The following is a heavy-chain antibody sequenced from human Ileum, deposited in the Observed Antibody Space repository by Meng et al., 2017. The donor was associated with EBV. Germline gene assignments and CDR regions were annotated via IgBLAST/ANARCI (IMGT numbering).Heavy chain of an antibody. Sequence: QAQSQESGPGLVKPSETLSLTCAVSGGSISRSDWWSWVRQPPGKGLEWIGETSHSGSTNYSPSLKSRVTISLDKSKNQLSLKLNSVTAADTAVYYCASSDYYRSDYWGQGTLVTVSS. CDR3: ASSDYYRSDY. CDR2: TSHSGST. CDR1: GGSISRSDW. D-gene: IGHD3-22*01. V-gene: IGHV4-4*02. J-gene: IGHJ4*02.